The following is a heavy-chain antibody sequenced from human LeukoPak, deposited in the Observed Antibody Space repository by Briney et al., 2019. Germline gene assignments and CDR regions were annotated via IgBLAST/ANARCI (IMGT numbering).Heavy chain of an antibody. CDR2: INQSGST. V-gene: IGHV4-34*01. CDR3: ARAYRAHQTFHSYHYFDY. Sequence: KSSETLSPTCAVYGGSSSNYYWNWIRQSPGKGLEWIGEINQSGSTKYNPSLKSRVTISGDTSKNQFSLRLNSVTAADTAVYFCARAYRAHQTFHSYHYFDYWGQGTLVTVSS. J-gene: IGHJ4*02. CDR1: GGSSSNYY. D-gene: IGHD5-18*01.